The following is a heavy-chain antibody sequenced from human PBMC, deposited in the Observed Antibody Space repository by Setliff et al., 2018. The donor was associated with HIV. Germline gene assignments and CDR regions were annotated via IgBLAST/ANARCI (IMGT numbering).Heavy chain of an antibody. CDR1: GYSFTGYY. V-gene: IGHV1-2*02. J-gene: IGHJ4*02. CDR3: ARHDGGGWYVRVLATSFDY. CDR2: INPNSGGT. D-gene: IGHD6-19*01. Sequence: GASVKVSCKASGYSFTGYYMHWVRQAPGQGLEWMGWINPNSGGTQYAQKFQGRVTMTRDTSISTGSMELSRLRSDDTAVYYCARHDGGGWYVRVLATSFDYWGQGTLVTVSS.